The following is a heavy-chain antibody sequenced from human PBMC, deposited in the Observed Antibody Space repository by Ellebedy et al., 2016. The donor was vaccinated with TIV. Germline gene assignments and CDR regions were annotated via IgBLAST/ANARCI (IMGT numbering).Heavy chain of an antibody. CDR2: ISSHNGNS. J-gene: IGHJ4*02. Sequence: AASVKVSCKASGYKFINYGYTWVRQAPGQGLEWVGYISSHNGNSNYGKNFEGRVTMTTDRPTATVFMELGSLSSDDTAMYYCARTRYSSSWPDFWGQGTLVTVSS. D-gene: IGHD5-18*01. V-gene: IGHV1-18*04. CDR3: ARTRYSSSWPDF. CDR1: GYKFINYG.